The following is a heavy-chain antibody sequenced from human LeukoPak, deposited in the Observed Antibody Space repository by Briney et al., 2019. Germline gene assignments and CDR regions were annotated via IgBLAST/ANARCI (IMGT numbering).Heavy chain of an antibody. CDR3: ARGYNTFYDSSGYYSFLDY. Sequence: GGSLRLSCAASGFTFSSYAMHWVRQAPGKGLEWVAVISYDGNNKYYADSVRGRFTISRGNSKNTLSLQMDSLRAEDTAVYYCARGYNTFYDSSGYYSFLDYWGQGTLVTVSS. D-gene: IGHD3-22*01. V-gene: IGHV3-30-3*01. J-gene: IGHJ4*02. CDR2: ISYDGNNK. CDR1: GFTFSSYA.